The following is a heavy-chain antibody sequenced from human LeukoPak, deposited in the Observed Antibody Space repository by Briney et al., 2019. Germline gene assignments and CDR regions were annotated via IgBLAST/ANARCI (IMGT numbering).Heavy chain of an antibody. Sequence: SETLSLTCTVSGGSISSGGYYWSWIRQHPGKGLEWIGYIYYSGSTYYNPSLKSRVTISVDTSKNQFSLKLSSVTAADTAVYYCARGRETAAYYYDSSGYYLDYWGRGTLVTVSS. V-gene: IGHV4-31*03. CDR1: GGSISSGGYY. J-gene: IGHJ4*02. CDR3: ARGRETAAYYYDSSGYYLDY. D-gene: IGHD3-22*01. CDR2: IYYSGST.